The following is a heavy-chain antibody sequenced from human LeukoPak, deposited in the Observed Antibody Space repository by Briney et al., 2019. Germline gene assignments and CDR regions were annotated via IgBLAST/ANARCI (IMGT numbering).Heavy chain of an antibody. CDR1: GFTFSNYA. V-gene: IGHV3-23*01. D-gene: IGHD1-26*01. J-gene: IGHJ4*02. CDR2: ISASGHDT. CDR3: AKDRSRWEVISYFDS. Sequence: PGGSLRLSCAASGFTFSNYAMSWVRQTPGKGLEWVSGISASGHDTYYADSVKGRLTISRDYSNNMVYLQMNSLRADDTAVYYCAKDRSRWEVISYFDSWGQGTRVTVSS.